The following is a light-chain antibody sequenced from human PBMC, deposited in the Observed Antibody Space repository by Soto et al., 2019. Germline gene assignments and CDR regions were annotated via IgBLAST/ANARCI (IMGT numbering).Light chain of an antibody. J-gene: IGLJ2*01. Sequence: SYELTQPPSVSVAPGQTASITCGGNVIGSISVHWYQQKPGQASVLVVFDDSDRPSGIPERFSCSNSRNTATLTISRVEAGEEADYYCQVWDSSSDHVIFGGGTKLTVL. CDR1: VIGSIS. CDR3: QVWDSSSDHVI. V-gene: IGLV3-21*02. CDR2: DDS.